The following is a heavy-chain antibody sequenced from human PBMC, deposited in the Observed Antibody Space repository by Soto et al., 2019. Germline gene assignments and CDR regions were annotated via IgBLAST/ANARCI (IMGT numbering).Heavy chain of an antibody. CDR2: IRSKANSYAT. J-gene: IGHJ6*02. D-gene: IGHD3-9*01. CDR3: TRSPGDNILTGYLDGMDV. V-gene: IGHV3-73*01. CDR1: GFTFSGSA. Sequence: GGSLRLSCAASGFTFSGSAMHWVRQASGKGLEWVGRIRSKANSYATAYAASVKGRFTISRDDSKNTAYLQMNSLKTEDTAVYYCTRSPGDNILTGYLDGMDVWGQGTTVTVSS.